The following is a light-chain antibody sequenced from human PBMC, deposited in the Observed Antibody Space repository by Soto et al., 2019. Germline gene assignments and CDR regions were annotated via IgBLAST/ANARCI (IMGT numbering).Light chain of an antibody. CDR2: DVS. J-gene: IGLJ3*02. CDR3: CSYAGSYTWV. V-gene: IGLV2-11*01. Sequence: QSALTQPRSVSGSPGQSVTISCTGTSSDVGGYNYVSWYQQHPGKAPKLMIYDVSKRPSGVPDRFSGSKSGNTASLTISRRQAEDDAEYYCCSYAGSYTWVFGGGINVTVL. CDR1: SSDVGGYNY.